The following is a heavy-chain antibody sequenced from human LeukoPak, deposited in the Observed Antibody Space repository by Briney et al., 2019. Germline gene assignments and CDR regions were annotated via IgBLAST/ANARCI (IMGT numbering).Heavy chain of an antibody. D-gene: IGHD3-22*01. CDR3: AGGPPRDFGTSGFYYNY. V-gene: IGHV4-34*01. J-gene: IGHJ4*02. CDR1: GGSFSDYY. Sequence: SETLSLTCAVYGGSFSDYYWSWIRQPPGKGLEGIGEINDSGSTNYNPSLTSRVTMSADTSKNQFSLKLSSVTAADTAVYYCAGGPPRDFGTSGFYYNYWGQGTRVTASS. CDR2: INDSGST.